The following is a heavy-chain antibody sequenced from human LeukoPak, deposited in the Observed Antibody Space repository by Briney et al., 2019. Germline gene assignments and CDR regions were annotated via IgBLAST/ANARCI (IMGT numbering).Heavy chain of an antibody. J-gene: IGHJ6*02. CDR1: GFTFSSYW. Sequence: GGSLRLSCVASGFTFSSYWMHWVRQPSGKGLVWVSRINRDGSGTSYVDSVEGRFTISRDNAKNTVYLQMNSLRAEDTAVYYCARDSNYGMDVWGQGTTVTVSS. CDR3: ARDSNYGMDV. CDR2: INRDGSGT. V-gene: IGHV3-74*01.